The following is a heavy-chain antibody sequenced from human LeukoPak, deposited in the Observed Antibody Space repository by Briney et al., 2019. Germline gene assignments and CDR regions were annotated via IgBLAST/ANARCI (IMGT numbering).Heavy chain of an antibody. J-gene: IGHJ4*02. Sequence: PSETLSLTCTVSGGSISSGDYYWSWIRQPPGKGLEWIGYIYYSGSTYYNPSLKSRVTISVDTSKNQFSLKLSSVTAADTAVYYCAREGGLDPMTYSSGYYFDYWGQGTLVTVSS. CDR3: AREGGLDPMTYSSGYYFDY. V-gene: IGHV4-30-4*01. CDR2: IYYSGST. CDR1: GGSISSGDYY. D-gene: IGHD3-22*01.